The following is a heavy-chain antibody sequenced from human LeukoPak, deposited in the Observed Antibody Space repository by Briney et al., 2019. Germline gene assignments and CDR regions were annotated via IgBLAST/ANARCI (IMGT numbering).Heavy chain of an antibody. V-gene: IGHV1-46*01. J-gene: IGHJ5*02. CDR1: GYTFTSYY. CDR3: ARDPEPNYYDNPDGSSFDP. D-gene: IGHD3-22*01. CDR2: INPSGGST. Sequence: ASVKVSCKASGYTFTSYYMHWVRQAPGQGLEWMGIINPSGGSTSYAQKFQGRVTMTRDTSTSTVYMELSSLRSEDTAVYYCARDPEPNYYDNPDGSSFDPRGQGTLVTVSS.